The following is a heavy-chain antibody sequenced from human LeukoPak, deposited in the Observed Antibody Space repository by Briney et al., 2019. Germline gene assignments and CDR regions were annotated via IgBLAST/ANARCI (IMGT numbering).Heavy chain of an antibody. D-gene: IGHD2-15*01. Sequence: GGSLRLSCAASGFTFSSYAMSWVRQAPGRGLEWVSAISGSGGSTYYADSVKGRFTISRDNSKNTLYLQMNSLRAEDTAVYDCATIEYCSGGSCYSAYFDYWGQGTLVTVSS. CDR2: ISGSGGST. V-gene: IGHV3-23*01. CDR1: GFTFSSYA. J-gene: IGHJ4*02. CDR3: ATIEYCSGGSCYSAYFDY.